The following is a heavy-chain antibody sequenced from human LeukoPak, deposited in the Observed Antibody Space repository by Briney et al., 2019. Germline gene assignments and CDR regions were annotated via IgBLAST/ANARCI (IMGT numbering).Heavy chain of an antibody. D-gene: IGHD6-19*01. CDR1: GGSFSGYY. Sequence: SETLSLTCAVYGGSFSGYYWSWIRQPPGKGLEWIGEINHSGSTNYNPSLKSRVTISVDTSKNQFSLKLSSVTAADTAVYYCASFNSSGWFFFDYWGQGTLVTVSS. CDR2: INHSGST. J-gene: IGHJ4*02. V-gene: IGHV4-34*01. CDR3: ASFNSSGWFFFDY.